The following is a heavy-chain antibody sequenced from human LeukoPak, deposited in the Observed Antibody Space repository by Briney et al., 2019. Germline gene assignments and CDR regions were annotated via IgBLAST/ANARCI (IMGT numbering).Heavy chain of an antibody. CDR2: IWYDGSNK. CDR3: ARARNNYDSSGFSALDY. J-gene: IGHJ4*02. Sequence: PGRSLRLSCAASGFTFSSYGMQWVRQAPGKGLDWVAGIWYDGSNKNYADSVKGRFTISRDNSQSTLYLQMNSLRAEDTAVYYCARARNNYDSSGFSALDYWGQGTLVTVSS. V-gene: IGHV3-33*01. CDR1: GFTFSSYG. D-gene: IGHD3-22*01.